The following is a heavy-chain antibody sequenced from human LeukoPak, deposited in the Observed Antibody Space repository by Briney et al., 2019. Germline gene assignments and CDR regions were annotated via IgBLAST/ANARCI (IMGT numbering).Heavy chain of an antibody. D-gene: IGHD6-13*01. CDR3: ARAISHSNYGVDV. CDR2: INSDGSST. V-gene: IGHV3-74*01. J-gene: IGHJ6*02. Sequence: RGSPRLSCAASGFTFSNYAMNWVRQAPGKGLVWVSRINSDGSSTSFADSVKGRFTISRDNAKNTLYLQMNSLRAEDTAVYYCARAISHSNYGVDVWGQGTTVTVSS. CDR1: GFTFSNYA.